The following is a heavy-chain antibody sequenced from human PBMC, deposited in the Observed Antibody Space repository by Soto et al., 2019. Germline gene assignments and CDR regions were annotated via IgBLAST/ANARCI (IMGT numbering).Heavy chain of an antibody. CDR3: ASRTNDNDAFDI. J-gene: IGHJ3*02. CDR1: GGSFSGYY. V-gene: IGHV4-34*01. D-gene: IGHD3-9*01. Sequence: SETLSLTCAVYGGSFSGYYWSWIRQPPGKGLEWIGEMNHSGSTNNNPSLKSLVTIPVDTSKNQLYLNLSSVTAADTAVYYCASRTNDNDAFDIWGQVTMFTVSS. CDR2: MNHSGST.